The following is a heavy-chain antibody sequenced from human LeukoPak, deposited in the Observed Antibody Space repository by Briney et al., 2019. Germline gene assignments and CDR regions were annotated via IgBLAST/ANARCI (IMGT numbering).Heavy chain of an antibody. J-gene: IGHJ3*02. Sequence: ASVKVSCKASGCTFTGHYIHWVRQAPGQGLEWMGCIHPNTGGTKYAQKFQGRVTMTRDTSSSTAYMELSSLRSADTAVYYCASEYKYDSSGANAFDIWGQGTMVTVSS. CDR1: GCTFTGHY. CDR2: IHPNTGGT. D-gene: IGHD3-22*01. CDR3: ASEYKYDSSGANAFDI. V-gene: IGHV1-2*02.